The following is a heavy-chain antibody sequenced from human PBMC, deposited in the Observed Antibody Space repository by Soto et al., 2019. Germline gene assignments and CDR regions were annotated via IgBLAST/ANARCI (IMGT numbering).Heavy chain of an antibody. V-gene: IGHV3-7*05. J-gene: IGHJ3*02. CDR1: GFTFSSYW. Sequence: EVQLVESGGGLVQPGGALRHSCAAAGFTFSSYWMSWVRQAPGKGLEWVANIKQDGSEKYYVDSVKGRFTISRDNAKNSLYLQMNRLRAEDTAVYYCARDPNDSSGYYYDDAFDIWGQGTMVTVSS. CDR3: ARDPNDSSGYYYDDAFDI. D-gene: IGHD3-22*01. CDR2: IKQDGSEK.